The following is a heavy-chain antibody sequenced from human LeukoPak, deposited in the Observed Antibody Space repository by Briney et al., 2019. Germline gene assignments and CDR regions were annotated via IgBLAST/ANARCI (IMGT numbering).Heavy chain of an antibody. CDR2: MNPNSGNT. Sequence: ASVKVSCKASGYTFTSYDINLVRQATGQGLEWMGWMNPNSGNTGYAQKFQGRVTITRNTSISTAYMELSSLRSEDTAVYYCARALSQDDAFDIWGQGTMVTVSS. J-gene: IGHJ3*02. V-gene: IGHV1-8*03. CDR1: GYTFTSYD. CDR3: ARALSQDDAFDI.